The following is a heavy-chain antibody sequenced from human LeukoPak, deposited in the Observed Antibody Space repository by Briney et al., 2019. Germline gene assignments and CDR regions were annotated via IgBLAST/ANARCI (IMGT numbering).Heavy chain of an antibody. Sequence: SVKVSCKASGGTFSSYAISWVRQAPGQGLEWMGRIIPILGIANYAQKFQGRATITADKSTSTAYMELSSLRSEDTAVYYCARDNKVAATFDYWGQGTLVTVSS. CDR3: ARDNKVAATFDY. CDR1: GGTFSSYA. CDR2: IIPILGIA. J-gene: IGHJ4*02. V-gene: IGHV1-69*04. D-gene: IGHD2-15*01.